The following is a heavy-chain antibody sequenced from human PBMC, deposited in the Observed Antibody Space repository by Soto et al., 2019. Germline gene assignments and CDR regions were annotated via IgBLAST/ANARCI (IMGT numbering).Heavy chain of an antibody. CDR1: WFTVSSNY. CDR3: ASARGYYDTSGYSGYYFDY. D-gene: IGHD3-22*01. Sequence: VGSLRLSCAASWFTVSSNYMSWVRQAPGKGLEWVSVIYSGGSTYYADSVKGRFTISRDNSKNTLYLQMNSLRAEDTAVYYCASARGYYDTSGYSGYYFDYWGQGTLVTVSS. J-gene: IGHJ4*02. CDR2: IYSGGST. V-gene: IGHV3-53*01.